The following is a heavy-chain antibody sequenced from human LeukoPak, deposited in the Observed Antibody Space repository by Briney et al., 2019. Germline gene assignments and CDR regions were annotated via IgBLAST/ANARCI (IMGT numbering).Heavy chain of an antibody. CDR3: ARGGYYDILTRVFDS. CDR1: GFTFSSYA. Sequence: GGSLRLSCAASGFTFSSYAMSWVRQAPGKGLEWVSSISGSVGSTYYADSVKGRFTISRDNSEKTLYLQMNRLRAEDTAVYYCARGGYYDILTRVFDSWGQGTLVTVSS. CDR2: ISGSVGST. J-gene: IGHJ4*02. V-gene: IGHV3-23*01. D-gene: IGHD3-9*01.